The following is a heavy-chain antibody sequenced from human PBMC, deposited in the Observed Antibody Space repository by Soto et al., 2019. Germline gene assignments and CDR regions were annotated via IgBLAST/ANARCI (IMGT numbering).Heavy chain of an antibody. D-gene: IGHD3-10*01. J-gene: IGHJ6*02. CDR2: ISAYNGNT. Sequence: ASVKVSCKASGYTFTSYGISWVRQAPGQGLEWMGWISAYNGNTNYAQKLQGRVTMTTDTSTSTAYMELRSLRSDDTAVYYCARISLTRFGDPSLYYGMDVWSQGTTVTVSS. V-gene: IGHV1-18*01. CDR1: GYTFTSYG. CDR3: ARISLTRFGDPSLYYGMDV.